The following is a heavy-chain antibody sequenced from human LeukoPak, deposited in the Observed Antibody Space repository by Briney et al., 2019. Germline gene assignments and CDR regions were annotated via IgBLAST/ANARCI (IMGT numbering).Heavy chain of an antibody. Sequence: PSETLSLTCTVSGGSISSYYWSWIRQPPGKGLEWIGYIYYSGSTNYNPSLKSRVTISVDTSKNQFSLKLSSVTAADTAVYYCARSRSSGWYGADYWGQGTLVTVSS. D-gene: IGHD6-19*01. V-gene: IGHV4-59*08. CDR3: ARSRSSGWYGADY. CDR1: GGSISSYY. CDR2: IYYSGST. J-gene: IGHJ4*02.